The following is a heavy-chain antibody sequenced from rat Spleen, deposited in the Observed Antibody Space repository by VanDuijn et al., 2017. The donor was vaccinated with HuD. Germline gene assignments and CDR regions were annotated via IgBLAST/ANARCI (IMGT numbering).Heavy chain of an antibody. D-gene: IGHD1-2*01. CDR3: ARRGTAIPYNWFDY. CDR2: INFDGSGT. CDR1: GFTFSSSW. J-gene: IGHJ3*01. Sequence: EVQLVESGGGLVQPGSPLKLSCAASGFTFSSSWLNWIRQAPTKGLEWVASINFDGSGTYYRDSVKGRFTISRDNAKSTLNLQMDSLRSEDTATYYCARRGTAIPYNWFDYWGQGILVTVSS. V-gene: IGHV5-29*01.